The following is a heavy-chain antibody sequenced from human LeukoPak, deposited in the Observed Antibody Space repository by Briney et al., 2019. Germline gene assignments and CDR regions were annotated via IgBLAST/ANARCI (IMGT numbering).Heavy chain of an antibody. J-gene: IGHJ2*01. V-gene: IGHV3-53*01. Sequence: PGGSLRLSCEVSGFTVSTNYMSWVRQAPGKGLEWVSILYSGGDIYYADSVKGRFTISRDNSRNTLYLQMNTLRVEDSAVYYCARDRAPPTSWYFDVWGRGTLVTVSS. CDR2: LYSGGDI. CDR3: ARDRAPPTSWYFDV. D-gene: IGHD3-10*01. CDR1: GFTVSTNY.